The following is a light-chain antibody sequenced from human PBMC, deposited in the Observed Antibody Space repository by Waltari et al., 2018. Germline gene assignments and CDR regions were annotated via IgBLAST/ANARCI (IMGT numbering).Light chain of an antibody. CDR1: QSIITW. CDR3: QQYNKYPLT. Sequence: DIQITQSPSTLSAPVGDRLTTSCRARQSIITWLAWYQQKPGKAPKPLVYKASSLESRVPSRLSGSGSGTEFTLTISSLQADDFATYYFQQYNKYPLTFGGGTKVE. J-gene: IGKJ4*01. V-gene: IGKV1-5*03. CDR2: KAS.